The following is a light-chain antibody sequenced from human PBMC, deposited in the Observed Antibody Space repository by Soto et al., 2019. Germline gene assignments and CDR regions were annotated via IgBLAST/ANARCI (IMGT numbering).Light chain of an antibody. Sequence: ESVLTQSPGTLSLSPGERATLSCRASQSVSSSYLAWYQQKPGQAPRLLIYGASSRATGIPDRFSGSGSGTDFTLTISRLEPEDFAVYYCQQYGSSPSPITFGQGTRLEIK. CDR1: QSVSSSY. J-gene: IGKJ5*01. CDR3: QQYGSSPSPIT. V-gene: IGKV3-20*01. CDR2: GAS.